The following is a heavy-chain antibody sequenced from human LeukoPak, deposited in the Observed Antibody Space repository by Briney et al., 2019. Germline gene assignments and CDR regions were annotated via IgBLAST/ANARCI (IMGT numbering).Heavy chain of an antibody. D-gene: IGHD4-17*01. CDR2: ISSSGSTI. Sequence: GGSLRLSCAASGFTFSDYYMSWIRQAPGKGLEWVSYISSSGSTIYYADSVKGRFTISRDNAKNSLHLQMNSLRAEDTAVYYCARLDDYGDYEDPWGQGTLVTVSS. V-gene: IGHV3-11*01. CDR1: GFTFSDYY. CDR3: ARLDDYGDYEDP. J-gene: IGHJ5*02.